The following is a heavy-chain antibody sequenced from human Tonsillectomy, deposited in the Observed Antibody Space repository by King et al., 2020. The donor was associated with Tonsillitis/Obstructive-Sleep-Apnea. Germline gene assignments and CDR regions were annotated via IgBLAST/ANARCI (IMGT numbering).Heavy chain of an antibody. CDR3: AKVPSGSYPSFDY. V-gene: IGHV3-30*18. Sequence: VQLVESGGGVVQPGRSLRLSCAASGFTFSSYGMHWVRQAPGKGLEWVAVISYDGSNKYYADSVKGRFTISRDNSKNTLYLQMNSLRAEDTAVYYCAKVPSGSYPSFDYWGQGTLVTVSS. J-gene: IGHJ4*02. CDR2: ISYDGSNK. D-gene: IGHD1-26*01. CDR1: GFTFSSYG.